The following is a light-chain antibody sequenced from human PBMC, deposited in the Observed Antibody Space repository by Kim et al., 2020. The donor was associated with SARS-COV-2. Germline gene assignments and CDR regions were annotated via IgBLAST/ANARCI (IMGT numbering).Light chain of an antibody. CDR3: QQYKSWYT. V-gene: IGKV1-5*03. CDR1: QSISSW. CDR2: TAS. J-gene: IGKJ2*01. Sequence: LSASVEDRVNFTGRARQSISSWLAWYQQKPGKAPKVLIYTASSLESGVPSRCSGSGSGTEFTLTISSLQPDDFATYYCQQYKSWYTFGQGTKLEI.